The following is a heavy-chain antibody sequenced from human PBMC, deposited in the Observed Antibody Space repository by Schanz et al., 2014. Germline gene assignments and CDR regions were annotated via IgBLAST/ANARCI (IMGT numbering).Heavy chain of an antibody. D-gene: IGHD2-2*01. CDR1: GYTFTSDS. CDR2: IIPILGIA. Sequence: QVQLLQSGAEVKKPGASMKVSCKASGYTFTSDSMHWVRQAPGQGLEWMGRIIPILGIANYAQKFQGRVTNTADKSTSTAYMDLSSLRPEDTAVYYCARAPTAYCSDTSCLGTPFDYWGQGTLVTVSS. CDR3: ARAPTAYCSDTSCLGTPFDY. V-gene: IGHV1-69*09. J-gene: IGHJ4*02.